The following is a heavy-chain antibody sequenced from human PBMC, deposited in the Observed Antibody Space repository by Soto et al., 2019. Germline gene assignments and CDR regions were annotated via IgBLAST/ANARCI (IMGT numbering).Heavy chain of an antibody. D-gene: IGHD3-10*01. J-gene: IGHJ4*02. CDR1: DFAFANFA. Sequence: PGGSLRLSCEAADFAFANFAMHWVRQAPGKGLEWVAAISFDGKKKYYGDSVTGRFTISRDNPKNTLYLQLNSLRPEDTALYYCAKTSAHITMTRGVLDSWGQGSLVTVSS. CDR2: ISFDGKKK. V-gene: IGHV3-30*18. CDR3: AKTSAHITMTRGVLDS.